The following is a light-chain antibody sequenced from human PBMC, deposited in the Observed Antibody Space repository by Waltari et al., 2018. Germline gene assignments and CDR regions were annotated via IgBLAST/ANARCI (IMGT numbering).Light chain of an antibody. CDR1: RTVPSSY. J-gene: IGKJ1*01. CDR3: QKYGVSPWT. V-gene: IGKV3-20*01. CDR2: STT. Sequence: IVFTQSPGTLSLYPGERSTPSCMTSRTVPSSYLAMYQQKPGQAPRLLIYSTTNRAPGNPDRFSGSGSGKDFTLTISRLEPEDFAVYYCQKYGVSPWTFGQGTKVEI.